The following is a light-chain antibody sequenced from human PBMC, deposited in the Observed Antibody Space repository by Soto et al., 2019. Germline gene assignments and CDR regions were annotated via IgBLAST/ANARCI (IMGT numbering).Light chain of an antibody. CDR3: QQYINLWT. J-gene: IGKJ1*01. CDR1: QSVSGSC. Sequence: EIVLTQSPGTLSLSPGERATLSCRASQSVSGSCLAWYQQKPGQAPRLLIYGASNRATGIPDRVSGSGSGTDFTLTISRLEPEDFAVYYCQQYINLWTFGQGTKVDI. V-gene: IGKV3-20*01. CDR2: GAS.